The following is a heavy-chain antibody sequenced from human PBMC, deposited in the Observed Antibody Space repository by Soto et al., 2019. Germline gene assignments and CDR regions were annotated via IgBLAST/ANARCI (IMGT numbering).Heavy chain of an antibody. CDR2: ISSSSSTI. J-gene: IGHJ3*02. CDR1: GLTFTSYS. V-gene: IGHV3-48*01. CDR3: AKDWDSSGYSPNAFDI. D-gene: IGHD3-22*01. Sequence: GGSLRLSCAASGLTFTSYSMNWVRQAPGKGLEWVSFISSSSSTIYYADSVKGRFTISRDNAKNTLYLQMNSLRAEDTAVYYCAKDWDSSGYSPNAFDIWGQGTMVTVSS.